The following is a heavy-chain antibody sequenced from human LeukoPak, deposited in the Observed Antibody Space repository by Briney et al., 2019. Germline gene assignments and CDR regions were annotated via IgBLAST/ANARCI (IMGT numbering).Heavy chain of an antibody. Sequence: GASVKVSCKASGCTFTGYYMHWVRQAPGQGLEWMGWINPNSGGTNYAQKFQGRVTMTRDTSISTAYMELSRLRSDDTAVYYCARVSGYCSGGSCYSGEGDFDYWGQGTLVTVSS. D-gene: IGHD2-15*01. J-gene: IGHJ4*02. CDR3: ARVSGYCSGGSCYSGEGDFDY. CDR2: INPNSGGT. V-gene: IGHV1-2*02. CDR1: GCTFTGYY.